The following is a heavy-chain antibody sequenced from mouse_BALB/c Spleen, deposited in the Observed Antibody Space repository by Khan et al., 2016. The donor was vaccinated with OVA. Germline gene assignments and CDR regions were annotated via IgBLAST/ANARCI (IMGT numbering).Heavy chain of an antibody. Sequence: QVQLKQSGPELVRPGVSVKISCKGSGYTFTDYTMHWVKQSHAKSLEWIGVISTYSGNTNYNQKFKGKATMTVEKSSSTAYMELARLTSEDAAIYYCARSYYGSSYAMDYWGQGTSVTVSS. CDR3: ARSYYGSSYAMDY. CDR1: GYTFTDYT. D-gene: IGHD1-1*01. J-gene: IGHJ4*01. CDR2: ISTYSGNT. V-gene: IGHV1S137*01.